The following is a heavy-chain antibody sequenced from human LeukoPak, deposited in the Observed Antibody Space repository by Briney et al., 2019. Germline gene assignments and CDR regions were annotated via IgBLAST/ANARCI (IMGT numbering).Heavy chain of an antibody. CDR2: ISSSSSYI. Sequence: PGGSLRLSCAASGFTVSSNYMSWVRQAPGKGLEWVSSISSSSSYIYYADSVKGRFTISRDNAKNSLYLQMNSLRAEDTAVYYCARWGYCSSTSCYDFDYWGQGTLVTVSS. CDR3: ARWGYCSSTSCYDFDY. CDR1: GFTVSSNY. D-gene: IGHD2-2*01. J-gene: IGHJ4*02. V-gene: IGHV3-21*01.